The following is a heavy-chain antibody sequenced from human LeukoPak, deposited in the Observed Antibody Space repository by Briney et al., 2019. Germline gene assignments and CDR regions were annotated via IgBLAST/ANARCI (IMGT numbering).Heavy chain of an antibody. J-gene: IGHJ4*02. D-gene: IGHD4/OR15-4a*01. CDR3: ASPGADVDC. V-gene: IGHV3-30*03. Sequence: GGSLRLSCAASGFTFSSYGMHWVRQAPGKGLEWVAVISYDGSNKYYADSVKGRFTISRDNSKNTLYLQMNSLRAEDTAVYYCASPGADVDCWGQGTLVTVSS. CDR1: GFTFSSYG. CDR2: ISYDGSNK.